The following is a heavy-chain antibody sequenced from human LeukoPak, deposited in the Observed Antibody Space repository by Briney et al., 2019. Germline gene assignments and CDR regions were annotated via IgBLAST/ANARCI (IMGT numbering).Heavy chain of an antibody. D-gene: IGHD2-2*01. Sequence: ASVKVSCKASGYTFTGYYMHWVRQAPGQGLEWMGWINPNSGGTNYAQKFQGRVTMTRDTSISTAYMELSRLRSDDTAVYYCAREVRDQLLFRYYYYMDVWGKGTTATVSS. CDR2: INPNSGGT. CDR3: AREVRDQLLFRYYYYMDV. J-gene: IGHJ6*03. V-gene: IGHV1-2*02. CDR1: GYTFTGYY.